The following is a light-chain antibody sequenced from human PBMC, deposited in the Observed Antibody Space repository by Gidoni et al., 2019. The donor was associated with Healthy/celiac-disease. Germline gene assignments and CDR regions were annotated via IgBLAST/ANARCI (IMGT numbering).Light chain of an antibody. CDR3: SSYTSSSTRV. CDR2: DVS. J-gene: IGLJ2*01. V-gene: IGLV2-14*01. CDR1: SSDVGGYNY. Sequence: QSALPQPAYVSGSPGQSITISCTGTSSDVGGYNYVSWYQQHPGKAPKLMIYDVSNRPSGVSNRFSGSKSGNTASLTISGLQAEDEADYYCSSYTSSSTRVFGGGTKLTVL.